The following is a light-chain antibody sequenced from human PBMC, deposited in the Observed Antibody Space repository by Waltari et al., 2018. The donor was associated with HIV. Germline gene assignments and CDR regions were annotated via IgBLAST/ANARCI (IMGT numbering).Light chain of an antibody. V-gene: IGLV2-14*01. CDR2: EVF. CDR3: TSYTTSTTLI. Sequence: SALTQPASVSGSPGQSTTISCSGTGSAAGTAKSPSWYQQHPGKAPKLLIYEVFNRPSGISNRFSGSKSGNTASLTVSGLRTEDEADYYCTSYTTSTTLIFGGGTTVTVL. CDR1: GSAAGTAKS. J-gene: IGLJ2*01.